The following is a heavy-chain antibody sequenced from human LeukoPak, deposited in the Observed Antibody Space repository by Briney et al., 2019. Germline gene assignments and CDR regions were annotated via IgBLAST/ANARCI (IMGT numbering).Heavy chain of an antibody. Sequence: GVSLSLSSAASGFTFSNYSMIWLRPAPGKGREWISYSSPSGGAQSYADSVKGRFTIYRDNAEKSLYLQMSSLRAEDTAVYCCARTRSSGYLTLDFGGQGTRVTVPS. J-gene: IGHJ4*02. CDR3: ARTRSSGYLTLDF. V-gene: IGHV3-48*01. D-gene: IGHD3-22*01. CDR1: GFTFSNYS. CDR2: SSPSGGAQ.